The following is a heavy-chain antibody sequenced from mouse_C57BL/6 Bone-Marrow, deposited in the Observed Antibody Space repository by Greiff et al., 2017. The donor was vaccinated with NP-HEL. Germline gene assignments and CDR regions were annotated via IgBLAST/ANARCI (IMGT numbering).Heavy chain of an antibody. D-gene: IGHD1-1*01. CDR1: GYTFTSYW. V-gene: IGHV1-50*01. CDR2: IDPSDSYT. Sequence: LQPGAELVKPGASVKLSCKASGYTFTSYWMQWVKQRPGQGLEWIGEIDPSDSYTNYNQKFKGKATLTVDTSSSTAYMQLSSLTSEDSAVYYCARPSFYYYGSSYVDYWGQGTTLTVSS. CDR3: ARPSFYYYGSSYVDY. J-gene: IGHJ2*01.